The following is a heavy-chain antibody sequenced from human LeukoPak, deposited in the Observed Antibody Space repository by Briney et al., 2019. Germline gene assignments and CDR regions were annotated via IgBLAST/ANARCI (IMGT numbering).Heavy chain of an antibody. CDR1: GFTFSRNV. J-gene: IGHJ6*03. Sequence: GGSLRLSCAASGFTFSRNVMHWVRQAPGKGLEWVALISYDGNNKFYADFVKGRFTISRDNSRNTLYLQMNSLRGEDAAVYSCARGGIPTGPYYYFYYMDVWGKGTAVTVSS. CDR2: ISYDGNNK. D-gene: IGHD3-10*01. CDR3: ARGGIPTGPYYYFYYMDV. V-gene: IGHV3-30*01.